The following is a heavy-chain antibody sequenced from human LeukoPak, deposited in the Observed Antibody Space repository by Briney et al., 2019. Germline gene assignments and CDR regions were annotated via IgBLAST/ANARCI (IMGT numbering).Heavy chain of an antibody. D-gene: IGHD3-10*01. V-gene: IGHV4-59*08. CDR3: ARSKGYYGPYGMDV. CDR1: GGSISSYY. CDR2: IYYSGST. Sequence: SETLSLTCTVSGGSISSYYWSWIRQPPGKGLEWIGYIYYSGSTNYNPSLKSRVTISVDTSKNQFSLKLSSVTAADTAVYYCARSKGYYGPYGMDVWGQGTTVTVSS. J-gene: IGHJ6*02.